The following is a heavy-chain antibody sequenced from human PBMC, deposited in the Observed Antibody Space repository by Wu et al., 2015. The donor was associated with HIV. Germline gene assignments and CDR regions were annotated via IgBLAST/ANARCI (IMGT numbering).Heavy chain of an antibody. V-gene: IGHV1-24*01. J-gene: IGHJ4*03. CDR3: ATARDFXSSSDQAGYFDY. D-gene: IGHD6-6*01. Sequence: QVQLVQSGAEVKKPGASVKVSCKVSGYTLTELSMHWVRQAPGKGLEWMGGFDPEDGETIYAQKFQGRVTMTEDTSTDTAYMELSSLRSEDTAVYYCATARDFXSSSDQAGYFDYWGQGNPWSTVSS. CDR1: GYTLTELS. CDR2: FDPEDGET.